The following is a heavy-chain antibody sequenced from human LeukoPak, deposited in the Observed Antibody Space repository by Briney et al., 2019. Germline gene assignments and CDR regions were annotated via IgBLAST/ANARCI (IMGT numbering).Heavy chain of an antibody. D-gene: IGHD1-26*01. Sequence: GASVKVSCKASGGTFSSYAISWVRQAPGQGLEWMGRIIPILGIANYAQKFQGRVTITADKSTSTAYMELSSLRSEDTAVYYCARPVSGSYLDYWGRGTLVTVSS. CDR3: ARPVSGSYLDY. CDR1: GGTFSSYA. V-gene: IGHV1-69*04. J-gene: IGHJ4*02. CDR2: IIPILGIA.